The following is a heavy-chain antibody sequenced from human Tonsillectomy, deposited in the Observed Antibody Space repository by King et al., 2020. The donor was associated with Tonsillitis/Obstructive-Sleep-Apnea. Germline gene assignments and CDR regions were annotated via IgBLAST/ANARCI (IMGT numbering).Heavy chain of an antibody. J-gene: IGHJ4*02. Sequence: VQLVESGGGLVQPGGSLRLSCAASGFPFSHYWMHWVRQAPGRGLVWVSRITTDGSSTWYADSVKGRFTTSRDNARDTLYLQMDSLRAEDTAIYYCARESPGSGNYYFDSWGQGTLVTVSA. V-gene: IGHV3-74*01. CDR2: ITTDGSST. D-gene: IGHD1-26*01. CDR3: ARESPGSGNYYFDS. CDR1: GFPFSHYW.